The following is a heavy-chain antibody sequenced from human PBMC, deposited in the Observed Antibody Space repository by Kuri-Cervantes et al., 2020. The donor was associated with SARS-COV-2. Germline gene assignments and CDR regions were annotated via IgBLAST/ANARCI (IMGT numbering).Heavy chain of an antibody. V-gene: IGHV5-51*01. CDR2: ICPGDSDT. D-gene: IGHD4-17*01. CDR3: ARRAYGEQVDYYYMDV. J-gene: IGHJ6*03. Sequence: KVSCKGSGYSFTTYWIGWVRQMPGKGLEWMGIICPGDSDTRYSPSFQGQVTISADKSISTAFLQWSSLKVSDTAIYYCARRAYGEQVDYYYMDVWGKGTTVTVSS. CDR1: GYSFTTYW.